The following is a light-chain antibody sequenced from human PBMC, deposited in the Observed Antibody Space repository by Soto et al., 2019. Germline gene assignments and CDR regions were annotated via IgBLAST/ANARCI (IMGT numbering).Light chain of an antibody. CDR1: SSDVGSYNY. CDR2: DVS. Sequence: QSALTQPRSVSGSPGQSVTISCTGTSSDVGSYNYVSWYQQHPGKAPTVMIFDVSKRPSGVPDRFSGSRSGNTASLTISGLQAEDEADYYCCSFAGTYTFVFGTGIKLTVL. V-gene: IGLV2-11*01. J-gene: IGLJ1*01. CDR3: CSFAGTYTFV.